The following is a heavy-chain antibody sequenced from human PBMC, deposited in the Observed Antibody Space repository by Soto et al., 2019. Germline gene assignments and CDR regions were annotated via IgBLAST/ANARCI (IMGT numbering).Heavy chain of an antibody. CDR3: ARTPREWLRVNWFDP. D-gene: IGHD5-12*01. Sequence: QVQLQESGPGLVKPSQTLSLTCTVSGGSISSGGYYWSWIRQHPGKGLEWIGYIYYSGSTYYNPSLKSRVTISVDTSKNQFSLKLSSVTAADTAVYYCARTPREWLRVNWFDPWGQGTLVTVSS. CDR2: IYYSGST. J-gene: IGHJ5*02. CDR1: GGSISSGGYY. V-gene: IGHV4-31*03.